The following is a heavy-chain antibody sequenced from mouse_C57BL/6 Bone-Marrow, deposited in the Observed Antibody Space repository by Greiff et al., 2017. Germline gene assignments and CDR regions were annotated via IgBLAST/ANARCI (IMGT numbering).Heavy chain of an antibody. V-gene: IGHV1-26*01. Sequence: VQLQQSGPELVKPGASVKISCKASGYTFTDYYMNWVKQSHGKSLEWIGDINPNNGGTSYNQKFKGKATLTVDKSSSTAYMELRSLTSEDSAVYYCAKDPGSQYSFDYWGQGTTLTVSS. CDR3: AKDPGSQYSFDY. CDR2: INPNNGGT. CDR1: GYTFTDYY. D-gene: IGHD1-1*01. J-gene: IGHJ2*01.